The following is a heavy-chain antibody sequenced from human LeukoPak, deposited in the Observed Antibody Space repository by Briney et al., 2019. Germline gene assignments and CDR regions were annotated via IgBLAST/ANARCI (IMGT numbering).Heavy chain of an antibody. J-gene: IGHJ6*02. D-gene: IGHD3-10*01. CDR1: GFTLSSYA. Sequence: PGGSLRLSCAASGFTLSSYAMSWVRQAPGKGLEWVSVISYDGSNKYYADSVKGRFTISRDNSKNTLYLQMNSLRAEDTAVYYCAATYYYGSGSYNYGMDVWGQGTTVTVSS. CDR3: AATYYYGSGSYNYGMDV. V-gene: IGHV3-30*03. CDR2: ISYDGSNK.